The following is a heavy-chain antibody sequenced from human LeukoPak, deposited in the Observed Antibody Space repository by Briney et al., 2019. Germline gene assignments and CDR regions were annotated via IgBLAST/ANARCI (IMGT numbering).Heavy chain of an antibody. CDR2: INSDGSST. J-gene: IGHJ4*02. CDR1: GFTFSSCW. V-gene: IGHV3-74*01. Sequence: GGSLRLSCAASGFTFSSCWMYWVRHAPGKGLVWVSRINSDGSSTSYADSVKGRFTISRDNAKNTLYLQMNSLRAEDTAVYYCARGKGSFDYWGQGTLVTVSS. CDR3: ARGKGSFDY.